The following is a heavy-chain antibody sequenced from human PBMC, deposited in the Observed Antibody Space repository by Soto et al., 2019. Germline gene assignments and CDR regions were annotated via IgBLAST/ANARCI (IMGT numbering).Heavy chain of an antibody. Sequence: QVQLQESGPGLVKPSETLSLTCTVSGGSISSYYWSWIRQPPGKGLEWIGYIYYSGRTNYNPSLKSRVTISGDTAQNQFSLKLSSVTAADTAVYYCARGSITIFGVVMPYYFDYWGQGTLVTVSS. J-gene: IGHJ4*02. V-gene: IGHV4-59*01. CDR2: IYYSGRT. D-gene: IGHD3-3*01. CDR3: ARGSITIFGVVMPYYFDY. CDR1: GGSISSYY.